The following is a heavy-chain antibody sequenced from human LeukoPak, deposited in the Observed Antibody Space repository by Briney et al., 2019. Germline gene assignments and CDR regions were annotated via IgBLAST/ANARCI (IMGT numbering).Heavy chain of an antibody. CDR3: AKFRTLFDY. V-gene: IGHV3-23*01. Sequence: GGSLRLSCAASGFTFSSYAMSWVRQAPGKGREWVSAISGSGGSTYYADSVKGRFTISRDNSKNTLYLQMNSLGDEDTAVYYCAKFRTLFDYWGQGTLVTASS. CDR2: ISGSGGST. J-gene: IGHJ4*02. CDR1: GFTFSSYA. D-gene: IGHD3-10*01.